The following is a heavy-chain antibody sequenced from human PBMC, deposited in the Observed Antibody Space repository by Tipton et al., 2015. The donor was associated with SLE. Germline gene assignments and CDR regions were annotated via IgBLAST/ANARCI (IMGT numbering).Heavy chain of an antibody. J-gene: IGHJ4*02. CDR2: IRADGSNK. CDR1: GFTYSGYA. D-gene: IGHD3-3*01. CDR3: ARSPVDYWNGYSA. Sequence: SLRLSCAASGFTYSGYAMHWVRQAPGKGLEWVAFIRADGSNKDYADSVKGRFTISRDNSKNTLYLQMNRLRAEDTAVYYCARSPVDYWNGYSAWGQGTLVAVSS. V-gene: IGHV3-33*01.